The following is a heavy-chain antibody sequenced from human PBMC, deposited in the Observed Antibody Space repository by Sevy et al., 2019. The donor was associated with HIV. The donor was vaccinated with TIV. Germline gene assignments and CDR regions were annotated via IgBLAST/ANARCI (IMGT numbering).Heavy chain of an antibody. D-gene: IGHD6-19*01. CDR1: GYTLTELS. J-gene: IGHJ3*02. V-gene: IGHV1-24*01. Sequence: ASVKVSCKVSGYTLTELSMHWVRQAPGKGLEWMGGFDPEDGETIYAQKFQGRVTMTEDTSTDTAYTELGSLRSEDTAVYYCATPRTAVHGGWHARVVAFDIWGQGTMVTVSS. CDR3: ATPRTAVHGGWHARVVAFDI. CDR2: FDPEDGET.